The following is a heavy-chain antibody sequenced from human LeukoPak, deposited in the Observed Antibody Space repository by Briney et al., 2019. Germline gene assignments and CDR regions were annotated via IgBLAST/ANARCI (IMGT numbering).Heavy chain of an antibody. CDR2: IGGDGGRT. Sequence: PGGSLRLSCAASGFSFRDYAMSWVRQAPGKGLEWVSLIGGDGGRTYYADSVKGRFTISRDNSKNTLYLQMDSLRAEDTAVYYCAKVGSRMVRGVINWFDPWGQGTLVTVSS. V-gene: IGHV3-23*01. CDR1: GFSFRDYA. D-gene: IGHD3-10*01. CDR3: AKVGSRMVRGVINWFDP. J-gene: IGHJ5*02.